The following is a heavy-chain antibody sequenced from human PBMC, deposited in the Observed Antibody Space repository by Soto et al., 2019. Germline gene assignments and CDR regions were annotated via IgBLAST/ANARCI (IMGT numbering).Heavy chain of an antibody. CDR1: GFTFSSYS. CDR3: ARVGDYDFWSGYFYYYYGMDV. V-gene: IGHV3-21*01. CDR2: ISSSSSYI. D-gene: IGHD3-3*01. Sequence: PGGSLRLSCAASGFTFSSYSMNWVRQAPGKGLEWVSSISSSSSYIYYADSVKGRFTISRDNAKNSLYLQMNSLRAEDTAVYYCARVGDYDFWSGYFYYYYGMDVWGQGTTVTVSS. J-gene: IGHJ6*02.